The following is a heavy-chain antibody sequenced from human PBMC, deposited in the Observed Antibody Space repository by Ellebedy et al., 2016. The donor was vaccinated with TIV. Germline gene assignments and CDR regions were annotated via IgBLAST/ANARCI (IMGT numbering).Heavy chain of an antibody. V-gene: IGHV4-34*01. D-gene: IGHD2-15*01. CDR3: ARRYCSGGSCYSRYYYGMDV. Sequence: SETLSLXCAVYGGSFSGYYWSWIRQPPGKGLEWIGEINHSGSTNYNPSLKSRVTISVDTSKNQFSLKLSSVTAADTAVYYCARRYCSGGSCYSRYYYGMDVWGQGTTVTVSS. CDR1: GGSFSGYY. J-gene: IGHJ6*02. CDR2: INHSGST.